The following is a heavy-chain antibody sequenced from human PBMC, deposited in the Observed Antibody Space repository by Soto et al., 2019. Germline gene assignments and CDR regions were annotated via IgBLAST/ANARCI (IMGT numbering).Heavy chain of an antibody. V-gene: IGHV3-30*18. CDR1: GFTFSSYG. D-gene: IGHD4-17*01. J-gene: IGHJ4*02. CDR2: ISYDGSNK. Sequence: GGSLRLSCAASGFTFSSYGMHWVRQAPGKGLEWVAVISYDGSNKYYADSVKGRFTISRDNSKNTLYLQMNSLRAEDTSVYYCAKAGLYGDPPFDYWGQGTLVTVSS. CDR3: AKAGLYGDPPFDY.